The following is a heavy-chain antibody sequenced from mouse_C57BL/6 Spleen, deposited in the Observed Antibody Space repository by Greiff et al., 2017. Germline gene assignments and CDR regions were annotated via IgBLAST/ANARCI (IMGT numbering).Heavy chain of an antibody. D-gene: IGHD1-1*01. CDR3: ARNYGFGY. Sequence: EVHLVEPGGGLVKPGGSLKLSCAASGFTFSDYGMHWVRQAPEKGLEWVAYISRGSSTIYYADTVKGRFTISRDNAQNTLFLQMTSLRSEDTAMYYCARNYGFGYWGQGTTLTVSS. V-gene: IGHV5-17*01. CDR1: GFTFSDYG. J-gene: IGHJ2*01. CDR2: ISRGSSTI.